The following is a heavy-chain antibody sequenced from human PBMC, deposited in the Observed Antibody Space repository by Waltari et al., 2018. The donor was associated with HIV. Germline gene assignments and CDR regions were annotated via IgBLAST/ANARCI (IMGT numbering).Heavy chain of an antibody. D-gene: IGHD3-22*01. CDR3: ARGGVGNYFDSVEEYSMDV. J-gene: IGHJ6*02. CDR1: GFSFTGYC. Sequence: LVQSGAEVKKPGASVKVSCKASGFSFTGYCLHWVQQAPGEGLGWVGRINPNNGDTDYAPKFPGSVSITRDTSISTAYMERSRLRSDDTAVYFGARGGVGNYFDSVEEYSMDVWGQGTTVTVSS. CDR2: INPNNGDT. V-gene: IGHV1-2*06.